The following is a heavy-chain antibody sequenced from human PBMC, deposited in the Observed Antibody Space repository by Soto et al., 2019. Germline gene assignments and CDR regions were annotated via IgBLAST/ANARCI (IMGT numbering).Heavy chain of an antibody. CDR1: GFTFSSYE. J-gene: IGHJ4*02. CDR2: ISSSGSTI. Sequence: EVQLVESGGGLVQPGGSLRLSCAASGFTFSSYEMNWVRQAPGKGLEWVSYISSSGSTIYYADSVKGRFTISRDNAKNSLYLQMNSLRAEDTAVYYCARLWGDRSYFDYWGQGTLFTVSS. D-gene: IGHD3-16*01. CDR3: ARLWGDRSYFDY. V-gene: IGHV3-48*03.